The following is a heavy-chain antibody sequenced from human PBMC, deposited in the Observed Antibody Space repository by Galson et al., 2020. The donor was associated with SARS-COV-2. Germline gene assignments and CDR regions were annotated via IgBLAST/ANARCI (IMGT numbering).Heavy chain of an antibody. CDR1: GYTLTELS. J-gene: IGHJ4*02. V-gene: IGHV1-24*01. D-gene: IGHD3-22*01. CDR3: ATDFAYYYDSRRYFDY. Sequence: ASVKVSCKVSGYTLTELSMHWVRQAPGKGLEWMGGFHPEDGETIYAQKFQGRVTMTEDTSTDTAYMELSSLRSEDTAVYYCATDFAYYYDSRRYFDYWGQGTLVTVSS. CDR2: FHPEDGET.